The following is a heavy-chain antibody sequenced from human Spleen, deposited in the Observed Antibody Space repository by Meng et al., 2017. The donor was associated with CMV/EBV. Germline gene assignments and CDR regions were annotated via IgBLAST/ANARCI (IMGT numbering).Heavy chain of an antibody. Sequence: ASVKVSCKASGYTFPSYGMSWLRQAPGQGLEWVAWISAYNGKTNYAQKLQGRVTVTTDISMSTAYMELRGLRSEDTAVYYCARVREAYYGSGREDVWGQGTTVTVSS. J-gene: IGHJ6*02. CDR2: ISAYNGKT. D-gene: IGHD3-10*01. CDR3: ARVREAYYGSGREDV. V-gene: IGHV1-18*01. CDR1: GYTFPSYG.